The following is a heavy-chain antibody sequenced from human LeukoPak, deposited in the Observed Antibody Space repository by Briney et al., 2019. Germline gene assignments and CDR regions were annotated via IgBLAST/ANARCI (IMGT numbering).Heavy chain of an antibody. J-gene: IGHJ5*02. CDR1: GGSLSGYY. Sequence: SETLSLTCAVYGGSLSGYYWSWIRQPPGKGLEWIGEINHSGSTNYNPSLKSRVTISVDTSKNQFSLKLSSVTAAETAVYYCARAADSSDVVDPWGQGTLVTVSS. V-gene: IGHV4-34*01. CDR3: ARAADSSDVVDP. CDR2: INHSGST. D-gene: IGHD6-19*01.